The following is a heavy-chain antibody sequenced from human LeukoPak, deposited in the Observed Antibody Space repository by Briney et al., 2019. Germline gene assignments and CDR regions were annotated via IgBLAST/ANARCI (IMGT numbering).Heavy chain of an antibody. Sequence: SETLSLTCTVSGGSLSSSSYYWGWVRQPPGRGGEWVGSIYYSGSTYYNSSRKSRVTISVDTSKNQFSLKLSSVTAADTAVYYCASNYYGSGSYYPYYFDYWGQGTLVTVSS. CDR1: GGSLSSSSYY. V-gene: IGHV4-39*01. J-gene: IGHJ4*02. CDR2: IYYSGST. D-gene: IGHD3-10*01. CDR3: ASNYYGSGSYYPYYFDY.